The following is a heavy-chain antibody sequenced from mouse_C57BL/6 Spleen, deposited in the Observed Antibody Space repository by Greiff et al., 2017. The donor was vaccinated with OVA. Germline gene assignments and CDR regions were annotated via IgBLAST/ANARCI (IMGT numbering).Heavy chain of an antibody. V-gene: IGHV5-16*01. CDR3: TRDDGYYMDF. Sequence: EVQRVESEGGLVQPGSSMKLSCTASGFTFSDYYMAWVRQVPEKGLEWVANINYDGSSTYYLDSLKSRFIISRDNAKNILYLQMSSLKSEDTATYYCTRDDGYYMDFWGQGTTLTVSS. CDR1: GFTFSDYY. CDR2: INYDGSST. D-gene: IGHD2-3*01. J-gene: IGHJ2*01.